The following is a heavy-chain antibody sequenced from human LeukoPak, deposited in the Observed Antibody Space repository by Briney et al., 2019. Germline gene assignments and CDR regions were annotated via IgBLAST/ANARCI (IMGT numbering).Heavy chain of an antibody. CDR3: ARAGQWLNYYYYGMDV. CDR2: IYYSGST. D-gene: IGHD6-19*01. V-gene: IGHV4-59*11. CDR1: GGSISSHY. Sequence: SETLSLTCTVSGGSISSHYWSWIRQPPGKRLEWIGYIYYSGSTNYNPSLKSRVTISVDTSKNQFSLKLSSVTAADTAVYYCARAGQWLNYYYYGMDVWGQGTTVTVSS. J-gene: IGHJ6*02.